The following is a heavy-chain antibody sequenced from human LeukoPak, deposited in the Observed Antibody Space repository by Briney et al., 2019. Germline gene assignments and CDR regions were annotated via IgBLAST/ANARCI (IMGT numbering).Heavy chain of an antibody. CDR1: GYTFTSYG. CDR3: ARANLEWPYYYYGMHL. V-gene: IGHV1-18*01. CDR2: ISAYNGNT. J-gene: IGHJ6*02. D-gene: IGHD3-3*01. Sequence: ASVKLSCTASGYTFTSYGISWGRQAPGQGHGWMGWISAYNGNTNYAQKLQGRVTMTTDTSTSTAYMELRSLRSDDTAVYYCARANLEWPYYYYGMHLWRQGTTVTVPS.